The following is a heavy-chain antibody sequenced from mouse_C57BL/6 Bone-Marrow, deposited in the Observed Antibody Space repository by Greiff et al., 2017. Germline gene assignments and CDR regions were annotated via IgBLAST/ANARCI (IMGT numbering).Heavy chain of an antibody. CDR1: GYTFTSYW. V-gene: IGHV1-5*01. CDR3: TRNYSNSYYFDY. CDR2: IYPGNSDT. D-gene: IGHD2-5*01. Sequence: EVQLQQSGTVLARPGASVKMSCKTSGYTFTSYWMHWVKQRPGQGLEWIGAIYPGNSDTSYNQKFKGKAKLTAVTSASTAYMELSSLTNEDSAVXYCTRNYSNSYYFDYWGQGTTLTVSS. J-gene: IGHJ2*01.